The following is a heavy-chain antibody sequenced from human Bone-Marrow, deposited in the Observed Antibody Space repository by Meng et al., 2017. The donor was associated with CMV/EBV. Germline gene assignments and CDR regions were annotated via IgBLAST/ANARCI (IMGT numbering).Heavy chain of an antibody. V-gene: IGHV4-59*01. CDR2: IYYSGST. CDR3: ARGRLTFDY. CDR1: GGSISSYY. Sequence: GSLRLSCTVSGGSISSYYWSWIRQPPGKGLEWIGYIYYSGSTNYNPSLESRVTISVDTSKNQFSLKLSSVTAADTAVYYCARGRLTFDYWGQGTRVTVSS. J-gene: IGHJ4*02. D-gene: IGHD3-9*01.